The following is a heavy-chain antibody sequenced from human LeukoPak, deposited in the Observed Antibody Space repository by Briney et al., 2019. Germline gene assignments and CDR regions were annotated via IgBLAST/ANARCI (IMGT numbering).Heavy chain of an antibody. CDR2: VRSVGSGGLT. CDR3: FCYIYHSILTGYFFAY. V-gene: IGHV3-23*01. D-gene: IGHD3-9*01. J-gene: IGHJ4*02. CDR1: GFTVLDYG. Sequence: PGGSLRLARALSGFTVLDYGMTCGRPPPGGGLEWVTSVRSVGSGGLTYYADSVKGRFTISRDNSKNILYLQMASLRVEDTAVYSCFCYIYHSILTGYFFAYWGQGTLVTVSS.